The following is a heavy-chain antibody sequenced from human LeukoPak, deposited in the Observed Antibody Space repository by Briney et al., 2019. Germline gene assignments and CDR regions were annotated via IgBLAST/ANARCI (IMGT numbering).Heavy chain of an antibody. CDR2: ISGSGGGT. Sequence: PGGSLRLSCAASGFTFSSYAMSWVRQAPGKGLEWVSAISGSGGGTYYADSVKGRFTISRDNSKNTLYLQMNSLRAEDTAVYYCAKKAGAAAAGTGGYYFDYWGQGTLVTVSS. CDR1: GFTFSSYA. V-gene: IGHV3-23*01. CDR3: AKKAGAAAAGTGGYYFDY. J-gene: IGHJ4*02. D-gene: IGHD6-13*01.